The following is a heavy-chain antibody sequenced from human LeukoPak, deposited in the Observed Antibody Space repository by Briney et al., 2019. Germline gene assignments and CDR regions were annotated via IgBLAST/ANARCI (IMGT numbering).Heavy chain of an antibody. D-gene: IGHD2-15*01. V-gene: IGHV4-61*01. CDR2: IYHSGST. CDR3: AGNPYCSGGSCYPNDY. J-gene: IGHJ4*02. CDR1: GGSVSSGSYY. Sequence: PSETLSLTCTVSGGSVSSGSYYWSWIRQPPGKGLEWIGYIYHSGSTYYNPSLKSRVTISVDTSKNQFSLKLSSVTAADTAVYYCAGNPYCSGGSCYPNDYWGQGTLVTVSP.